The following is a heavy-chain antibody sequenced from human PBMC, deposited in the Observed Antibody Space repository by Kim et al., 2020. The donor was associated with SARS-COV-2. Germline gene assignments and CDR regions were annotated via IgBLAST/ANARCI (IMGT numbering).Heavy chain of an antibody. CDR3: ARDPADYDSSGYYDY. D-gene: IGHD3-22*01. CDR1: GFTVSSNY. V-gene: IGHV3-66*01. J-gene: IGHJ4*02. Sequence: GGSLRLSCAASGFTVSSNYMSWVRQAPGKGLEWVSVIYSGGSTYYADSVKGRFTISRDNSKNTLYLQMNSLRAEDTAVYYCARDPADYDSSGYYDYWGQGTLVTVSS. CDR2: IYSGGST.